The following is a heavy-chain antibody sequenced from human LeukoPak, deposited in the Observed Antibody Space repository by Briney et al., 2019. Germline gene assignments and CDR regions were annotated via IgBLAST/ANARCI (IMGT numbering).Heavy chain of an antibody. CDR2: IYHSGST. J-gene: IGHJ4*02. CDR1: GGSISSGGYY. Sequence: SETLSLTCTVSGGSISSGGYYWSWIRQPPGKGLEWIGYIYHSGSTYYNPSLKSRVTISVDRSKNQFSLKLSSVTAADTAVYYCARDLVYCSSTSCPVRYWGQGTLVTVSS. CDR3: ARDLVYCSSTSCPVRY. V-gene: IGHV4-30-2*01. D-gene: IGHD2-2*01.